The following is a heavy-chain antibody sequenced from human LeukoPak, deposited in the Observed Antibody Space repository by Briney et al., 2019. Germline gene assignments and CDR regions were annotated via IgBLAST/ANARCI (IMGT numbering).Heavy chain of an antibody. D-gene: IGHD6-13*01. Sequence: GRSLRLSCAASGFTFSSYGMHWVRQAPGKGLEWVAVISYDGSNKYYADSVKGRFTISRDNSKNTLYLQMNSLRAEDTAVYYCARRESIAAAGFDYWGQGTLVTVSS. J-gene: IGHJ4*02. CDR1: GFTFSSYG. V-gene: IGHV3-30*03. CDR3: ARRESIAAAGFDY. CDR2: ISYDGSNK.